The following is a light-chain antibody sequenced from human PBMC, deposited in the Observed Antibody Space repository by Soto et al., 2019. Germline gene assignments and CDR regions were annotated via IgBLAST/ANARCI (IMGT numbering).Light chain of an antibody. J-gene: IGKJ1*01. CDR3: QQYGSSART. CDR2: DAS. V-gene: IGKV3-15*01. Sequence: EVVMTQSPATLSVSPGERATLSCRASQTVSRNLAWYQQRPGQPPRLLIYDASTRATVIPARFSGSGSGTDFTLTISRLEPEDFAVYYCQQYGSSARTFGQGTKVDIK. CDR1: QTVSRN.